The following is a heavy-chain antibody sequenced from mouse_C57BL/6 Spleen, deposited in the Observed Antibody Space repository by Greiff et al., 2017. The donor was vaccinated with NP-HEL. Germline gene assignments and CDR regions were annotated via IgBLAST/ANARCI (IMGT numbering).Heavy chain of an antibody. Sequence: EVQLVESGGGLVKPGGSLKLSCAASGFTFSDYGMHWVRQAPEKGLEWVAYISSGSSTIYYADTVKGRFTISRDNAKNTLFLQMTSLRSEDTAMYYCARIYGNYGYFDVWGTGTTVTVSS. V-gene: IGHV5-17*01. CDR3: ARIYGNYGYFDV. D-gene: IGHD2-1*01. CDR1: GFTFSDYG. CDR2: ISSGSSTI. J-gene: IGHJ1*03.